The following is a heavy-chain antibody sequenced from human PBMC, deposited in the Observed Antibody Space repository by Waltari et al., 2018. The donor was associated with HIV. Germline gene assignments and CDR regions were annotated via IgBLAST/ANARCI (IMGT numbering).Heavy chain of an antibody. CDR2: ISYDGGNK. D-gene: IGHD4-17*01. V-gene: IGHV3-30*18. Sequence: KGLEWVAVISYDGGNKYYADSVKGRFTISRDNYKNTLYLQMNSLRAEDTAVYYCAKVKPDYGDYLYYFDYWGQGTLATVSS. CDR3: AKVKPDYGDYLYYFDY. J-gene: IGHJ4*02.